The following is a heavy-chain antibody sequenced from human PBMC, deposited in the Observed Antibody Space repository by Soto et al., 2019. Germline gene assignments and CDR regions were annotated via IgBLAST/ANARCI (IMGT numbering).Heavy chain of an antibody. Sequence: GGSLRLSCAVSGFTFSNYVMSWFRQAPGKGLEWVSAIAGSGGSTYYADSVKGRFTISRDNSENTLYLQMNSLRAEDTAVYYCAKLGGSYPNYYFDYGGQGALVTVSS. CDR1: GFTFSNYV. J-gene: IGHJ4*02. D-gene: IGHD1-26*01. CDR3: AKLGGSYPNYYFDY. CDR2: IAGSGGST. V-gene: IGHV3-23*01.